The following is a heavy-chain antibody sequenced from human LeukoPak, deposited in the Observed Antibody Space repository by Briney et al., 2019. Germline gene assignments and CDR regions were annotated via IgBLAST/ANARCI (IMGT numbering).Heavy chain of an antibody. CDR2: IYHSGST. Sequence: PSETLSLTCTVSGYSISSGYYWGWIRQPPGKGLEWIGSIYHSGSTYYNPSLKSRVTISVDTSKNQFSLYLSSVTAADTAVYYCARDRLDSYYYMDVWGKGTTVTVSS. CDR3: ARDRLDSYYYMDV. CDR1: GYSISSGYY. V-gene: IGHV4-38-2*02. D-gene: IGHD3-22*01. J-gene: IGHJ6*03.